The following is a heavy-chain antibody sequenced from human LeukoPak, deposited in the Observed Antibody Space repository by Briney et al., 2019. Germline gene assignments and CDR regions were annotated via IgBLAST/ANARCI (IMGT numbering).Heavy chain of an antibody. D-gene: IGHD2-15*01. CDR3: ARDRYCSGGSCYSGGWFDP. Sequence: GGSLRLSCAASGFTFSTSWMHWVRQAPGKGLVWVSRINSDGSSTSYADSVKGRFTISRDNAKNTLYLQMNSLRAEDTAVYYCARDRYCSGGSCYSGGWFDPWGQGTLVTVSS. CDR1: GFTFSTSW. CDR2: INSDGSST. V-gene: IGHV3-74*01. J-gene: IGHJ5*02.